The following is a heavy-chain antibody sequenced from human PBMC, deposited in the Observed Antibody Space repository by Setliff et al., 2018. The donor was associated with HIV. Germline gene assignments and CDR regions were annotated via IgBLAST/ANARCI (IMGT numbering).Heavy chain of an antibody. CDR3: ARGGYIAARFYYFDY. D-gene: IGHD6-6*01. Sequence: SETLSLTCTLSGGSVSSSGYYWGWLRQPPGQGPEWIGSVYYTGSTYYSLSLNSRVTISVDTSKNQFSLKLSPVTAADTAVYYCARGGYIAARFYYFDYWGQGLLVTVSS. J-gene: IGHJ4*02. V-gene: IGHV4-39*07. CDR1: GGSVSSSGYY. CDR2: VYYTGST.